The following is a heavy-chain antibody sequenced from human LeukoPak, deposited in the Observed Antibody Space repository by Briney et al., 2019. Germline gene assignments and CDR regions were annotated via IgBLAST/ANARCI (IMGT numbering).Heavy chain of an antibody. CDR3: ARLAAAGTLDY. CDR2: ISSSSSYI. J-gene: IGHJ4*02. V-gene: IGHV3-21*01. D-gene: IGHD6-13*01. Sequence: GGSLRLSCAASGFTLSSYSMSWVRQAPGKGLEWVSSISSSSSYIYYADSVKGRFTISRDNAKNSLYLQMNSLRAEDTAVYYCARLAAAGTLDYWGQGTLVTVSS. CDR1: GFTLSSYS.